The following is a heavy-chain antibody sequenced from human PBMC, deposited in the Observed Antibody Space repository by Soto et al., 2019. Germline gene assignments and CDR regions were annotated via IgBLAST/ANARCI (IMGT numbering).Heavy chain of an antibody. CDR1: GGTFSSYA. CDR3: ARVWELTSDY. J-gene: IGHJ4*02. V-gene: IGHV1-69*12. Sequence: QVQLVQSGAEVKEPGSSVKVSCKASGGTFSSYAISWVRQAPGQGLEWMGGIIPIFGTASYAQKFQGRVTITADEYTSTAYMELNSLRSEDTAVYYCARVWELTSDYWGQGTLVTVSS. D-gene: IGHD1-26*01. CDR2: IIPIFGTA.